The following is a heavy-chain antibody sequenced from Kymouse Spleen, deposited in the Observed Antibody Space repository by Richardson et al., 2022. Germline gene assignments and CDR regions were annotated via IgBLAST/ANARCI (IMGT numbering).Heavy chain of an antibody. CDR3: ARKGTAMPYAFDI. CDR2: INHSGST. CDR1: GGSFSGYY. J-gene: IGHJ3*02. Sequence: QVQLQQWGAGLLKPSETLSLTCAVYGGSFSGYYWSWIRQPPGKGLEWIGEINHSGSTNYNPSLKSRVTISVDTSKNQFSLKLSSVTAADTAVYYCARKGTAMPYAFDIWGQGTMVTVSS. D-gene: IGHD5-18,IGHD5-18*01. V-gene: IGHV4-34*01.